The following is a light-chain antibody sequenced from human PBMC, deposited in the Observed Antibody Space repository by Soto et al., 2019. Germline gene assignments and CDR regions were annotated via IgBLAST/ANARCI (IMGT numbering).Light chain of an antibody. Sequence: QSVLTQPPSASGTPGRRVTSSGSGSSSNIGANYVYLYQHLPGTAPKLLIHSNNQRPSGVPDRFSGSKSGTSASLAISGLRSDDEADYYCAAWDDSLSGYVFGTGTKVTVL. J-gene: IGLJ1*01. CDR2: SNN. V-gene: IGLV1-47*02. CDR1: SSNIGANY. CDR3: AAWDDSLSGYV.